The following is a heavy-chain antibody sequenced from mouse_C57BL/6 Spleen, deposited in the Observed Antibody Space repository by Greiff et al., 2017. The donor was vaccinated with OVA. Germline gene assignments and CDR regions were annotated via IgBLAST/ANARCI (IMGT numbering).Heavy chain of an antibody. CDR1: GFTFTDYY. CDR3: ARTRSLDAGYWYFDV. V-gene: IGHV7-3*01. Sequence: EVMLVESGGGLVQPGGSLSLSCAASGFTFTDYYMSWVRQPPGKALEWLGFIRNKANGYTTEYSASVKGRFTISRDNSQSILYLQMNALRAEDSATYYCARTRSLDAGYWYFDVWGTGTTVTVSS. J-gene: IGHJ1*03. CDR2: IRNKANGYTT.